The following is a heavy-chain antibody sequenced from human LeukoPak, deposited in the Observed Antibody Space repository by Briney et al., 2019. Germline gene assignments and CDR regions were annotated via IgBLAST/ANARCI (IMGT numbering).Heavy chain of an antibody. CDR3: ARGGSSWSHYYYYYMDV. Sequence: ASVKVSCKASGYTFTSYGISWVRQAPAQGLEWMGWISAYNGNTNSAQKLQGRVTMTTDTSTSTAYVELRSLRSEDTAVYYCARGGSSWSHYYYYYMDVWGKGTTVTVSS. D-gene: IGHD6-13*01. J-gene: IGHJ6*03. V-gene: IGHV1-18*01. CDR1: GYTFTSYG. CDR2: ISAYNGNT.